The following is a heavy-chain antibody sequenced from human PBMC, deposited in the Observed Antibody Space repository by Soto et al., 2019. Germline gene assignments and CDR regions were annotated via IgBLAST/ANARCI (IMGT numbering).Heavy chain of an antibody. CDR2: IYESGST. V-gene: IGHV4-30-2*01. CDR1: GGSISSGGYS. Sequence: SETLSLTCTVSGGSISSGGYSWSWIRQPPGKGLEWIGYIYESGSTYYNPSLKSRVTISVDRSKNQFSLKLSSVTAADTAVYYCARAHYGDYGYGMDVWGQGTTVNVSS. D-gene: IGHD4-17*01. CDR3: ARAHYGDYGYGMDV. J-gene: IGHJ6*02.